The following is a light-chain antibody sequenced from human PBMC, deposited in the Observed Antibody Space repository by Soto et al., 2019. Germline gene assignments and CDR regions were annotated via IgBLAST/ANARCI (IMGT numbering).Light chain of an antibody. CDR3: QLYGASPKT. CDR1: QTVSTNY. CDR2: DAS. Sequence: PEERATLSCRASQTVSTNYLAWYQQKPGQAPRLLIFDASTRATGIPDRFTGSGSGTDFTLTISRLEPEDFAVYYCQLYGASPKTFGQGTKVDIK. V-gene: IGKV3-20*01. J-gene: IGKJ1*01.